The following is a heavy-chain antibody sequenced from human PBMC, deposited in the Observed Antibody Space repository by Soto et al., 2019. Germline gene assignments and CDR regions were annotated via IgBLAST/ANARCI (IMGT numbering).Heavy chain of an antibody. CDR1: GFTFSSYA. V-gene: IGHV3-23*01. CDR2: ISGSGGST. J-gene: IGHJ4*02. CDR3: AKGHKTVVKPRGYFDY. D-gene: IGHD2-15*01. Sequence: PGGSLRLSCAASGFTFSSYAMSWVRQAPGKGLEWVSAISGSGGSTYYADSVKGRFTISRDNSKNTLYLQMNSLRAEDTAVYYCAKGHKTVVKPRGYFDYWGQGTLVTVSS.